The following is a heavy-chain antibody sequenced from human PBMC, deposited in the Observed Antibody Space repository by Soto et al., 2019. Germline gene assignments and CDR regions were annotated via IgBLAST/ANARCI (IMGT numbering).Heavy chain of an antibody. J-gene: IGHJ5*02. Sequence: SVKVSCKASGGTFSSYAISWVRQAPGQGLEWMGGIIPIFGTANYAQKFQGRVTITADKSTSTAYMELSSLRSEDTAVYYCARDRYCSSTSCYADNWFDPWGQGTLVTVS. CDR2: IIPIFGTA. CDR1: GGTFSSYA. CDR3: ARDRYCSSTSCYADNWFDP. V-gene: IGHV1-69*06. D-gene: IGHD2-2*01.